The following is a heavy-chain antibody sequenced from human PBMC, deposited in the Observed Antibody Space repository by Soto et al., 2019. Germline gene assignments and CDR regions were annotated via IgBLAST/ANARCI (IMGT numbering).Heavy chain of an antibody. CDR1: GFAFSSFV. D-gene: IGHD2-2*01. CDR3: ARDCSVFLLYCISTSCYLGSWFDP. Sequence: GGPLRLSCAASGFAFSSFVLHWVRRAPGKGPEWVSVIGTGGDTYYAVSVMGRFTISRDNAKKSLYLQMNSLIAEDMAVYYCARDCSVFLLYCISTSCYLGSWFDPWGQGTLVTVSS. J-gene: IGHJ5*02. V-gene: IGHV3-13*01. CDR2: IGTGGDT.